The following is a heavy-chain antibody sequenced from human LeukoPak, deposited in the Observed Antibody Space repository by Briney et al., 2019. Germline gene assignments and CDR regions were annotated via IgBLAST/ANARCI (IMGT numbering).Heavy chain of an antibody. V-gene: IGHV1-18*01. J-gene: IGHJ4*02. D-gene: IGHD5-12*01. CDR2: ISAYNGNT. Sequence: ASVKVTCKASGYTFTSYGISWVRQAPGQGLEWMGWISAYNGNTNYAQKLQGRVTMTTDTSTSTAYMELRSLRSDDTAVYYYATRDLSGYAVFDYWGQGTLVTVSS. CDR3: ATRDLSGYAVFDY. CDR1: GYTFTSYG.